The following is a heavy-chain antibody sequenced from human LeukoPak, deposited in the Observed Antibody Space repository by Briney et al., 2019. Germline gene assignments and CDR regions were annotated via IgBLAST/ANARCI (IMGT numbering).Heavy chain of an antibody. Sequence: GGSLRLSCAASGFTFSSYGMHWVRQAPGKGLEWVANIKQDGSEKYYVDSVKGRFTISRDNAKNSLYLQMNSLRAEDTAVYYCARDSAPSRDGDIAFDPWGQGTLVTVSS. CDR1: GFTFSSYG. CDR2: IKQDGSEK. V-gene: IGHV3-7*01. D-gene: IGHD4-17*01. CDR3: ARDSAPSRDGDIAFDP. J-gene: IGHJ5*02.